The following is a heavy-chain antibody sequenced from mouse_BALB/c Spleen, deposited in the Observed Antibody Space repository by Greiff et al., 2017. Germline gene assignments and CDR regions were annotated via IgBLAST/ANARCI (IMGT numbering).Heavy chain of an antibody. Sequence: EVNVVESGGGLVKPGGSLKLSCAASGFTFSSYAMSWVRQTPEKRLEWVASISSGGSTYYPDSVKGRFTISRDNARNILYLQMSSLRSEDTAMYYCARGSYYGSSDAMDYWGQGTSVTVSS. V-gene: IGHV5-6-5*01. J-gene: IGHJ4*01. CDR1: GFTFSSYA. D-gene: IGHD1-1*01. CDR3: ARGSYYGSSDAMDY. CDR2: ISSGGST.